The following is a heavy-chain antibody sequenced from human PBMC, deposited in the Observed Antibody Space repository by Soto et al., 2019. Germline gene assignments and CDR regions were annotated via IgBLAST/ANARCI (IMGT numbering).Heavy chain of an antibody. Sequence: EVQLVESGGGLVQPGRSLRLSCAASGFTFDDYGMHWVRQPPGKGLEWVSGISWNSGRIDYADSVKGRFTISRDNAKNSLYLQMNSLRAEDTALYYCAKAAGYSGGHYAYWGQGTLVTVSS. CDR3: AKAAGYSGGHYAY. J-gene: IGHJ4*02. V-gene: IGHV3-9*01. CDR1: GFTFDDYG. CDR2: ISWNSGRI. D-gene: IGHD1-26*01.